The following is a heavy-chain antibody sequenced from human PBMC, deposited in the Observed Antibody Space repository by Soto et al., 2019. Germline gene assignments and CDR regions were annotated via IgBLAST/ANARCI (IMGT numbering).Heavy chain of an antibody. CDR3: ARMEQWLPQWVYYYYYGMDV. J-gene: IGHJ6*02. Sequence: EVQLVESGGGLVQPGGSLRLSCAASGFTFSSYWMSWVRQAPGKGLEWVANIKQDGSEKYYVDSVKGRFTISRDNAKNSLYLQMNSLRAEDTAVYYCARMEQWLPQWVYYYYYGMDVWGQGTTVTVSS. CDR2: IKQDGSEK. V-gene: IGHV3-7*03. CDR1: GFTFSSYW. D-gene: IGHD6-19*01.